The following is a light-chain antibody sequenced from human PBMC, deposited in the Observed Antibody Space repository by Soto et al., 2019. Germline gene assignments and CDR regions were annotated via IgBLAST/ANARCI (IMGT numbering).Light chain of an antibody. CDR3: QQYIDWPPYT. Sequence: EVVLTQSTATLSVSPAERPTLSCRASQTVSRSLAWYQQRPGQPPGLLIYGASPRATGIPGRFSGSGSGTDFTLTISSLQSEDFAVYYCQQYIDWPPYTFGQGTKVEIK. CDR1: QTVSRS. CDR2: GAS. V-gene: IGKV3-15*01. J-gene: IGKJ2*01.